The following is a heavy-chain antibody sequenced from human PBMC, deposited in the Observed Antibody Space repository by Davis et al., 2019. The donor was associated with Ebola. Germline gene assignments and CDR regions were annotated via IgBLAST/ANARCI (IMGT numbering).Heavy chain of an antibody. J-gene: IGHJ5*02. CDR3: ARDPEEQWLEGWFDP. V-gene: IGHV3-48*03. D-gene: IGHD6-19*01. CDR2: ISSSGNTI. Sequence: GESLKISCAASGFTFSSYEMNWVRQAPGKGLEWVSFISSSGNTIYYADSVKGRFTISRDNAKNSLYLQMNSLRAEDTAVYYCARDPEEQWLEGWFDPWGQGTLVTVSS. CDR1: GFTFSSYE.